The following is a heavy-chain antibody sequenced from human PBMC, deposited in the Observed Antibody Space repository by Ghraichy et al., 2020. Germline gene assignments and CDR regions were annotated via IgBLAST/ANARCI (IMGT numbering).Heavy chain of an antibody. CDR2: IVYDGSTR. V-gene: IGHV3-30*02. Sequence: GGSLRLSCAASGFTFSNYGMHWVRQAPGKGLEWVAFIVYDGSTRFYADSVKGRFTISRDTSKKTLHLQMNSLRAEDTAVYYCARNSRDLTFFDFYDMDVWGRGTTVTVSS. CDR3: ARNSRDLTFFDFYDMDV. J-gene: IGHJ6*02. D-gene: IGHD3-9*01. CDR1: GFTFSNYG.